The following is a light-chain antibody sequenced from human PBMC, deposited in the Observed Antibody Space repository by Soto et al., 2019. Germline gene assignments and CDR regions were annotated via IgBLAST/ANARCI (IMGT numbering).Light chain of an antibody. CDR3: QQHSHWPPWT. CDR1: ENVRTF. CDR2: GAS. J-gene: IGKJ1*01. V-gene: IGKV3-11*01. Sequence: EVVLTQSPATLSLSPGERATLSCRASENVRTFVDWYQQKPGQAPRLLIYGASNRATGIPARFSGSGSGTDFTLTISNLEPEDFAVYYCQQHSHWPPWTFGQGNRVELQ.